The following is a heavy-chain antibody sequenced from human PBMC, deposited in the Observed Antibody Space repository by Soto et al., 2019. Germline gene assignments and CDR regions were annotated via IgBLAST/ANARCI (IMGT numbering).Heavy chain of an antibody. CDR2: ISSSSATI. CDR1: GFKFSMFG. Sequence: ELFLQESGGDLVQPGGFLRLSCVASGFKFSMFGMNWVRQAPGKGLEWIAYISSSSATIIYGGSVEGRFTVSRDNAENSLFLQMKSLRDEDTAVHYCARDKGGTVAGFNWFDPWGHGTPVTVST. D-gene: IGHD6-19*01. CDR3: ARDKGGTVAGFNWFDP. V-gene: IGHV3-48*02. J-gene: IGHJ5*02.